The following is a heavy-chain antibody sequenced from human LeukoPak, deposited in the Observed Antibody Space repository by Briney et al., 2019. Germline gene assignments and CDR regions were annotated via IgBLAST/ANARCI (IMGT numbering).Heavy chain of an antibody. CDR2: TSSSSSYT. D-gene: IGHD3-3*01. CDR1: GFTFRDYY. CDR3: ARRKSGYQTFDY. V-gene: IGHV3-11*03. Sequence: GGSLRLSCAASGFTFRDYYMSWIRQAPGKGLEWVSYTSSSSSYTNYADSVKGRFTISRDNAKNSLYLQMNSLRAEDTAAYYCARRKSGYQTFDYWGQGTLVTVSS. J-gene: IGHJ4*02.